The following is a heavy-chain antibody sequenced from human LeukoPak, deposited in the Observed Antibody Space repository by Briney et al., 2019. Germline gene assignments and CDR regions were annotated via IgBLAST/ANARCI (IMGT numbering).Heavy chain of an antibody. CDR3: AKGFGIPDCSSTSCPPGDY. CDR1: GFAFGSYA. CDR2: IGSDYDR. V-gene: IGHV3-23*01. Sequence: GGSLRLSCTASGFAFGSYAMAWVRQAPGKGLEGVAAIGSDYDRVHEDSVKGRFTISRDNAKNSLYLQMNSLRAEDTALYYCAKGFGIPDCSSTSCPPGDYWGQGTLVTVSS. D-gene: IGHD2-2*01. J-gene: IGHJ4*02.